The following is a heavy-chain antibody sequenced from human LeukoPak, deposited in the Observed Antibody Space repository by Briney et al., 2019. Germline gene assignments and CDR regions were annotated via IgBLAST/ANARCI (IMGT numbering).Heavy chain of an antibody. CDR2: IAAADYT. CDR3: ARGSASYSDY. Sequence: GSLDLPCAASGLTFSNHDLLWVRQTTGKGREWVSTIAAADYTYYPGSVRGRFTISRESAKDSLYLQMNSLRAGDTAVYYCARGSASYSDYWG. CDR1: GLTFSNHD. V-gene: IGHV3-13*04. J-gene: IGHJ4*01. D-gene: IGHD2-15*01.